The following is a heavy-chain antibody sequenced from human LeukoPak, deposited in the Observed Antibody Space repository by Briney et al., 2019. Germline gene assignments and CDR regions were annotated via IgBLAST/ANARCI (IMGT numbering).Heavy chain of an antibody. CDR1: GFTFSSYA. CDR3: ARDGNWGCFDY. CDR2: ISYDGSNK. V-gene: IGHV3-30-3*01. D-gene: IGHD7-27*01. Sequence: QAGGSLRLSCAASGFTFSSYAMHWVRQAPGKGLEWVAVISYDGSNKYYADSVKGRFTISRDNSKNTLYLQMNSLRAEDTAVYYCARDGNWGCFDYWGQGTLVTVSS. J-gene: IGHJ4*02.